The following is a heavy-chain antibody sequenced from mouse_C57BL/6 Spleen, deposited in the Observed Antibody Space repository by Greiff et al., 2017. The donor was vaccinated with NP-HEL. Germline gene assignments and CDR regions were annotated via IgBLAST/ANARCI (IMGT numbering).Heavy chain of an antibody. CDR1: GFTFSSYG. D-gene: IGHD1-1*01. J-gene: IGHJ3*01. Sequence: EVMLVESGGDLVKPGGSLKLSCAASGFTFSSYGMSWVRQTPDKRLEWVATISSGGSYTYYPDRVKGRFTISRDNAKNTLYLQMSSLKSEDTAMYYCARVYYGSSSWFAYWGQGILVTVSA. V-gene: IGHV5-6*02. CDR2: ISSGGSYT. CDR3: ARVYYGSSSWFAY.